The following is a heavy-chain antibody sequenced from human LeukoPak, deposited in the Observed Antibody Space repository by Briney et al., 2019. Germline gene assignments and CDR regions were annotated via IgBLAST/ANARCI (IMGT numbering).Heavy chain of an antibody. Sequence: SETLSLTCTVSGDSISSYYWTWVRQPPGKGPEWIAYIFSSGSTSYNPSLRSRVSISLDTSKNQFSLRLSSVTAADTAVYYCVRLKVGAYFDLWGRGTLVSVSS. D-gene: IGHD3-16*01. V-gene: IGHV4-59*08. CDR3: VRLKVGAYFDL. CDR2: IFSSGST. CDR1: GDSISSYY. J-gene: IGHJ2*01.